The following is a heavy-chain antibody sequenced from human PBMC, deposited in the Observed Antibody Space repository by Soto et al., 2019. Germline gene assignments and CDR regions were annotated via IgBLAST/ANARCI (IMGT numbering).Heavy chain of an antibody. CDR3: ATSFLAY. Sequence: GGSLRLSCAASGLTFSSYWMSWVRQAPGKGLEWVANIKQDGSEKYYVDSVKGRFTISRDNAKKSVYLQMNSLRAEDTAVYYCATSFLAYWGQGTLVTVSS. V-gene: IGHV3-7*01. J-gene: IGHJ4*02. D-gene: IGHD6-6*01. CDR1: GLTFSSYW. CDR2: IKQDGSEK.